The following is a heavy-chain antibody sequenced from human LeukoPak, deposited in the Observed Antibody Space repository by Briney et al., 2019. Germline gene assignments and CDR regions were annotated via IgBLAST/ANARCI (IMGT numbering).Heavy chain of an antibody. Sequence: SETLSLAWTVSAGSISYYYRSWIRQPPGKGLEWIGYIYASGGTNYNPSIKSRVTISVDTSKNQFSLNLSSATAADTAVYYFARHGKGGSYFYAFDIWGQGTMVTVSS. D-gene: IGHD1-26*01. CDR3: ARHGKGGSYFYAFDI. CDR2: IYASGGT. J-gene: IGHJ3*02. CDR1: AGSISYYY. V-gene: IGHV4-4*09.